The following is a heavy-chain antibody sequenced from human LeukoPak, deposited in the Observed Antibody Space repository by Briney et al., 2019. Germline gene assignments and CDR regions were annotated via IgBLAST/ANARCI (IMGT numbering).Heavy chain of an antibody. CDR1: GYTFTNFD. D-gene: IGHD6-13*01. V-gene: IGHV1-8*01. J-gene: IGHJ4*02. Sequence: ASVKVSCKASGYTFTNFDINWVRQAPEQGLEWMGWMNPVSGNAGSAQKFQGRVTLTRDTSISTAYMELSSLRSDDTAFYYCARAPMGAAALYWGQGTLVTVSS. CDR3: ARAPMGAAALY. CDR2: MNPVSGNA.